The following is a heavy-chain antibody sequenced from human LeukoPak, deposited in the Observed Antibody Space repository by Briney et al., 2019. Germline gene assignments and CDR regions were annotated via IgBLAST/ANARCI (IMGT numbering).Heavy chain of an antibody. D-gene: IGHD3-9*01. V-gene: IGHV3-48*02. CDR1: GFTFSSYV. Sequence: GGSLRLSCAASGFTFSSYVMSWVRQAPEKGLEWVSYINHNGKTIYYADSVKGRFTISRDNAKNSLYLQMNSLRDEDTAVYYCARDNDWAFDYWGQGTLVTVSS. CDR2: INHNGKTI. CDR3: ARDNDWAFDY. J-gene: IGHJ4*02.